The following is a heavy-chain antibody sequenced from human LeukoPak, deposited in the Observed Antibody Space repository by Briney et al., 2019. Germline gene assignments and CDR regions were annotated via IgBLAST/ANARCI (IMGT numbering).Heavy chain of an antibody. V-gene: IGHV3-23*01. CDR3: ATVRLRPTYYFDY. D-gene: IGHD4-17*01. CDR2: ISGSGDTT. CDR1: GLTFSNYA. Sequence: GGSLRLSCAASGLTFSNYALSWVRQAPGKGLEWVSSISGSGDTTNYADSVKGRFTISRDNSKNTLYLQMNSLRAEDTAVYYCATVRLRPTYYFDYWGQGTLVTVSS. J-gene: IGHJ4*02.